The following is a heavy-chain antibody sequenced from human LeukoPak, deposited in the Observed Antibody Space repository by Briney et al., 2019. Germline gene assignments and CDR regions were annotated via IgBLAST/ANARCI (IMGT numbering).Heavy chain of an antibody. V-gene: IGHV4-4*07. Sequence: SETLSLTCAVSGGSISSHYWSWIRQPAGQGLEWIGRIYLSGTANYNPSLASRVSISVDTSTNQFSLNLRSVTAADTAVYYCAREVSWYGEVLYFDYWGQGTLVTFSS. CDR3: AREVSWYGEVLYFDY. D-gene: IGHD6-13*01. CDR1: GGSISSHY. CDR2: IYLSGTA. J-gene: IGHJ4*02.